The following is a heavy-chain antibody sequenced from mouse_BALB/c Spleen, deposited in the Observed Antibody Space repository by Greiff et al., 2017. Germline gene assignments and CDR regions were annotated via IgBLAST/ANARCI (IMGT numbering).Heavy chain of an antibody. CDR1: GFTFSSYG. D-gene: IGHD2-4*01. CDR3: ALITTSWFAY. V-gene: IGHV5-6-3*01. Sequence: EVNVVESGGGLVQPGGSLKLSCAASGFTFSSYGMSWVRQTPDKRLELVATINSNGGSTYYPDSVKGRFTISRDNAKNTLYLQMSSLKSEDTAMYYCALITTSWFAYWGQGTLVTVSA. CDR2: INSNGGST. J-gene: IGHJ3*01.